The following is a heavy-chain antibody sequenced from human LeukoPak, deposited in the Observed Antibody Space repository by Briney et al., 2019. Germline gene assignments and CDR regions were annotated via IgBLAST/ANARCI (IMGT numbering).Heavy chain of an antibody. CDR1: GFTFSSYG. Sequence: GGSLRLSCAASGFTFSSYGMHWVRQAPGKGLEWVTLISYDGSTKYYSDSVKGRFTLSRDNSKNTLYLQMNSLRAEDTAIFYCARETPDGYDYWGQGTLVTVSS. V-gene: IGHV3-30*03. CDR2: ISYDGSTK. J-gene: IGHJ4*02. CDR3: ARETPDGYDY. D-gene: IGHD5-24*01.